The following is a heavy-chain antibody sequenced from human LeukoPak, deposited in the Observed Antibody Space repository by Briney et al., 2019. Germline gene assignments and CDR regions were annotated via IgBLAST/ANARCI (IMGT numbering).Heavy chain of an antibody. CDR1: GFTFSSYW. J-gene: IGHJ4*02. Sequence: GGSLRLSCAASGFTFSSYWMSWVRQAPGKGLEWVANIKQDGSEKYYVDSVKGRFTISRDNAKNSLCLQMNSLRAEDTAVYYCARVAEYQPFDYWGQGTLVTVSS. D-gene: IGHD2-2*01. V-gene: IGHV3-7*01. CDR2: IKQDGSEK. CDR3: ARVAEYQPFDY.